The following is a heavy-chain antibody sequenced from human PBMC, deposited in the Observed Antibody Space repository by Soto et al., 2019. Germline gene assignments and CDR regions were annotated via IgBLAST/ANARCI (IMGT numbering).Heavy chain of an antibody. CDR3: SRSLDS. V-gene: IGHV3-7*01. CDR1: GFTFSSFW. J-gene: IGHJ4*02. Sequence: GGSLRLSCAASGFTFSSFWMDWVRQAPGKGLEWVANINPDGSEKQYVDSVKGRFTISRDNAKNSLYLQMSSVTAEDSALYYCSRSLDSWGQGTRVTVSP. CDR2: INPDGSEK.